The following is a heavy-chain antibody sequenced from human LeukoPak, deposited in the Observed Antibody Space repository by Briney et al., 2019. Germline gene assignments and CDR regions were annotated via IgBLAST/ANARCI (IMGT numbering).Heavy chain of an antibody. CDR2: IRSKFYGWTT. Sequence: GGSQRLFHTASGFTVGDYAMSWVRLARGGGLEWEGFIRSKFYGWTTEYAASVRGRFIISRDDYENIAYLQMNRLISEDTAVYYCTRHRRGRDDFDYWGQGTLVTVSS. CDR3: TRHRRGRDDFDY. D-gene: IGHD3-10*01. V-gene: IGHV3-49*04. CDR1: GFTVGDYA. J-gene: IGHJ4*02.